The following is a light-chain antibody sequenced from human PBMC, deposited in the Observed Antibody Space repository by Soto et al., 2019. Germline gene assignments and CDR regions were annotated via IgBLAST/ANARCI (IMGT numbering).Light chain of an antibody. Sequence: DIQMTQSPSSLSASVGDRVTITCQASQDISNYLNWYQQKPGKAPMLLIYDASNLQTGVPSRFSRSGSGTAFTFHISSLQTEDIARYYCQLYDNLPPYTFGQGTKLEIK. V-gene: IGKV1-33*01. CDR1: QDISNY. J-gene: IGKJ2*01. CDR3: QLYDNLPPYT. CDR2: DAS.